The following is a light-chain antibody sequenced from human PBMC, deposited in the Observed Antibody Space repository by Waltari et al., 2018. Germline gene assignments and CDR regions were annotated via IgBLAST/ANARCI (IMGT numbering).Light chain of an antibody. V-gene: IGLV1-47*01. CDR3: AAWDDSLSGHMV. Sequence: QSILTQPTSASGTPGQRVTISCSGSSPNTGSNYVSWYQEVPGTAPKLLIYRNNQRPSGVPDRFSGSKSGTSASLAISGLRSEDEAHYYCAAWDDSLSGHMVFGGGTKLTVL. J-gene: IGLJ2*01. CDR2: RNN. CDR1: SPNTGSNY.